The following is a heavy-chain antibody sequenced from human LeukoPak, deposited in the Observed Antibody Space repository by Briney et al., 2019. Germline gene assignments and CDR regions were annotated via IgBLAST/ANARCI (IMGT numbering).Heavy chain of an antibody. CDR2: INHSGST. V-gene: IGHV4-34*01. J-gene: IGHJ4*02. CDR3: ARVPNYYDSSGYVDY. CDR1: GGSFSGYY. Sequence: KASETLSLTCAVYGGSFSGYYWSWIRQPPGKGLEWIGEINHSGSTNYNPSLKSRVTISVDTSKNQFSLKLSSVTAADTAVYYCARVPNYYDSSGYVDYWGQGTLVTVSP. D-gene: IGHD3-22*01.